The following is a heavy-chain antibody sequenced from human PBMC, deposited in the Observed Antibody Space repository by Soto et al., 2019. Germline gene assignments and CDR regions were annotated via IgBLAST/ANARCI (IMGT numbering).Heavy chain of an antibody. D-gene: IGHD1-26*01. J-gene: IGHJ4*02. CDR1: GGSISSYY. CDR3: ARGARLLYFDY. V-gene: IGHV4-59*01. CDR2: IYYSGST. Sequence: PSETLSLTCTVSGGSISSYYWSWIRQPPGKGLEWIGYIYYSGSTNYNPSLKSRVTISVDTSKNQFSLKLSSATAADTAVYYCARGARLLYFDYWGQGTLVTVSS.